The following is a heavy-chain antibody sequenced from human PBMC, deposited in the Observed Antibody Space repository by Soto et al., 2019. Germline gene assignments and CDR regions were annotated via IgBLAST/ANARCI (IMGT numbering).Heavy chain of an antibody. Sequence: PGGSLRLSCAVSGFTFSSYAMTWVRQAPGKGLEWVSGISGSGDGTYYADSVKGRFTISRDNSKNTLSLQMNSLRAEDTALYYCAKDWVAMVRGVHAPIDWGQGTLVTVSS. V-gene: IGHV3-23*01. CDR3: AKDWVAMVRGVHAPID. D-gene: IGHD3-10*01. CDR2: ISGSGDGT. CDR1: GFTFSSYA. J-gene: IGHJ4*02.